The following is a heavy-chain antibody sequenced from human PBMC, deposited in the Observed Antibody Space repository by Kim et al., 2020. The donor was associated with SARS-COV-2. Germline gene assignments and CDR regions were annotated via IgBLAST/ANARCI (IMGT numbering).Heavy chain of an antibody. CDR3: AASVEGARGYFDY. CDR1: GFTFGTYG. Sequence: LSLTCAASGFTFGTYGMHWVRQAPGLGLDCVAVISYDGINKYYADSVKGRFTISRDNSKNTLYLQMNSLRPEDTAVYYCAASVEGARGYFDYWGQGALVTVSS. V-gene: IGHV3-30*03. D-gene: IGHD2-15*01. CDR2: ISYDGINK. J-gene: IGHJ4*02.